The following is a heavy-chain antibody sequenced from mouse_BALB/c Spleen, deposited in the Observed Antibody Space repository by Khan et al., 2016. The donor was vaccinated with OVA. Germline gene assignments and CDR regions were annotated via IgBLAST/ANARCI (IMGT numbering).Heavy chain of an antibody. Sequence: VQLQESGPGLVKPSQSLSLTCTVTGYSITSDYAWNWIRQFPGNKLEWMGYISYSGRTSYNPSLKSRISITRDTSTNQFFLQLNSVTTEDTATYYCARSVTITTVVATDFDYWGQGTTLTVSS. J-gene: IGHJ2*01. CDR3: ARSVTITTVVATDFDY. CDR2: ISYSGRT. V-gene: IGHV3-2*02. CDR1: GYSITSDYA. D-gene: IGHD1-1*01.